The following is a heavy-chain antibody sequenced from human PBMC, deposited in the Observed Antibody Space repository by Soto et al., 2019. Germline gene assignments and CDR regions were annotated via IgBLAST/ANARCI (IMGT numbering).Heavy chain of an antibody. CDR2: VFSSGST. Sequence: SETLSLTCSVPGGAISSYYWSWVRQPAGKGLEWIGRVFSSGSTNYNASLKSRVTMSIDTSKNEVSLTLRSVTAADTGVYYCARVAFSYFGMDVWGPGTTVTVSS. D-gene: IGHD3-3*02. CDR3: ARVAFSYFGMDV. V-gene: IGHV4-4*07. J-gene: IGHJ6*02. CDR1: GGAISSYY.